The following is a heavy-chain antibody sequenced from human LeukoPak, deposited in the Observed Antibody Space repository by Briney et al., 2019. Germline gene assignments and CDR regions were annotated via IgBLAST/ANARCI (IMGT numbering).Heavy chain of an antibody. CDR2: ISGDGGST. V-gene: IGHV3-43*02. Sequence: GGSLRLSCAASGFTFDDYAMHWVRQAPGKGLEWVSLISGDGGSTYYADSVKGRFTISRDNSKNSLYLQMNSLRTEDTALYYCFLRTDAFDIWGQGTMVTVS. CDR3: FLRTDAFDI. J-gene: IGHJ3*02. CDR1: GFTFDDYA.